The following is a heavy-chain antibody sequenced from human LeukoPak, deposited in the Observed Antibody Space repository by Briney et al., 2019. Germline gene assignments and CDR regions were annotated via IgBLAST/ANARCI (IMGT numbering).Heavy chain of an antibody. J-gene: IGHJ4*02. CDR3: AKLRFGYSYGSPVDY. CDR1: GFTFSSYA. V-gene: IGHV3-23*01. D-gene: IGHD5-18*01. Sequence: GGSLRLSCAASGFTFSSYALSWVRQAPGKGLEWVSAISGSGTSTYYADSVKGRFTISRDNSKNTLYLQMNSLRAEDTAVYYCAKLRFGYSYGSPVDYWGQGTLVTVSS. CDR2: ISGSGTST.